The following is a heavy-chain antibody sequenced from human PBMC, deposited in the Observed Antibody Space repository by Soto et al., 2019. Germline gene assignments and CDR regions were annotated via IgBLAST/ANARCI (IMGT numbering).Heavy chain of an antibody. J-gene: IGHJ4*02. Sequence: QVQLQESGPGLVKPSQILSLTCTVSGGSISSGGYYWSWIRQHPGKGLEWIGYIYYSGITYYNPSLKSRVTISVDTSKNQFSLKLSSVTAADTAVYYCAREWRDYYFDYWGQGTLVTFSS. CDR2: IYYSGIT. CDR1: GGSISSGGYY. V-gene: IGHV4-31*03. CDR3: AREWRDYYFDY.